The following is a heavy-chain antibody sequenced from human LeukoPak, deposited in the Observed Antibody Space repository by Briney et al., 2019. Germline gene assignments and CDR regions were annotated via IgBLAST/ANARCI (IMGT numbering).Heavy chain of an antibody. CDR2: ISGSGGST. Sequence: PGGSLRLSCAASGFIFSNYAMGWVRQAPGKGLEWVSAISGSGGSTYYADSVKGRFTISRDNSKNTLYLQMNSLRAEDTAVYYCAKPLLELRTRGPDALDIWGQGTMVTVSS. CDR1: GFIFSNYA. CDR3: AKPLLELRTRGPDALDI. V-gene: IGHV3-23*01. J-gene: IGHJ3*02. D-gene: IGHD1-7*01.